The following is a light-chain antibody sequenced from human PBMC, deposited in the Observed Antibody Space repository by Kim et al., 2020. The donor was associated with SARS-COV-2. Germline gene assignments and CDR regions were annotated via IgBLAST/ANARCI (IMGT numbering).Light chain of an antibody. Sequence: VSPGERATRSCRASQSISSNLAWYQQKPGQTPRLLIYGASTRATGVPDRFSGGGSGTDFTLTISSLQSEDFAVFYCQQYHNWPITFGQGTRLEIK. CDR3: QQYHNWPIT. CDR1: QSISSN. V-gene: IGKV3-15*01. CDR2: GAS. J-gene: IGKJ5*01.